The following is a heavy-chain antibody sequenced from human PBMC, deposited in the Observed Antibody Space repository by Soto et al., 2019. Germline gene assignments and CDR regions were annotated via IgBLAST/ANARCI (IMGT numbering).Heavy chain of an antibody. J-gene: IGHJ5*02. Sequence: QVQLQESGPGLVKPSQTLSLTCTVSGGSISSGGYYWSWIRQHPGKGLEWIGYIYYSGSTYYNPSLKSRVTISVDTSKNQFSLKLSSVTAADTAVYYCARDRLNSGGVQNGVLLWFPAFDPWGQGTLVTVSS. CDR2: IYYSGST. CDR1: GGSISSGGYY. CDR3: ARDRLNSGGVQNGVLLWFPAFDP. D-gene: IGHD3-10*01. V-gene: IGHV4-31*03.